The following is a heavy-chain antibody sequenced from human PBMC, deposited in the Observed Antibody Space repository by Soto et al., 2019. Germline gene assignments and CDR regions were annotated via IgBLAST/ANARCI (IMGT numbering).Heavy chain of an antibody. J-gene: IGHJ3*01. D-gene: IGHD2-2*01. V-gene: IGHV2-5*02. CDR1: GFSFSADGVG. CDR3: AHAYGGTSWPNDAFDV. Sequence: QITLKESGPTLVKPTQTLTLTCIFSGFSFSADGVGVGWIRQPPGKALEWLALIYWDDDTRHSPSLKSRPTITKXPXKXXVVLTMTNMDPVDTATYYCAHAYGGTSWPNDAFDVWGQGTVVTVSS. CDR2: IYWDDDT.